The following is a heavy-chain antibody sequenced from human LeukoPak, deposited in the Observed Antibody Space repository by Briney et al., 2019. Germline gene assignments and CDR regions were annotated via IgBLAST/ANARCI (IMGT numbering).Heavy chain of an antibody. CDR1: GYTFTSYY. V-gene: IGHV1-69*06. Sequence: SVKVSCKASGYTFTSYYIHWVRQAPGQGLEWMGGIIPIFGTANYAQKFQGRVTITADKSTSTAYMELSSLRSEDTAVYYCARGVNSGYFDYCGQGTLVTVSS. CDR2: IIPIFGTA. D-gene: IGHD1-26*01. CDR3: ARGVNSGYFDY. J-gene: IGHJ4*02.